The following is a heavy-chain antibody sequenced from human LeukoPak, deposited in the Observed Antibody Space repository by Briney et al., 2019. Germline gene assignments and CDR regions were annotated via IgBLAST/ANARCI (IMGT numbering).Heavy chain of an antibody. Sequence: PGGSLRLSCAASGFTFSSHSMNWVRQAPGKGLEWVASISRRSDFIFYADSLKGRFTISRDNAKNSLYLQMNSLRAEDTAVYYCARDHYDFWSGLDYYMDVWGKGTTVTVSS. V-gene: IGHV3-21*01. J-gene: IGHJ6*03. CDR3: ARDHYDFWSGLDYYMDV. CDR1: GFTFSSHS. D-gene: IGHD3-3*01. CDR2: ISRRSDFI.